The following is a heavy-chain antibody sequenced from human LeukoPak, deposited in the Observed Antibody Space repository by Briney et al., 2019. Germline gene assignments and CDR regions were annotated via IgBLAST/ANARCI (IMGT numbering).Heavy chain of an antibody. Sequence: GASVKVSCKASGYTFTSYGISWVRQAPGQGLEGMGWISAYNGNTNYAQKLQGRVTMTTDTSTSTAYMELRSLRSDDTAVYYCARSIRVDDSSGYYYQSAESFQHWGQGTLVTVSS. CDR2: ISAYNGNT. CDR1: GYTFTSYG. D-gene: IGHD3-22*01. V-gene: IGHV1-18*01. J-gene: IGHJ1*01. CDR3: ARSIRVDDSSGYYYQSAESFQH.